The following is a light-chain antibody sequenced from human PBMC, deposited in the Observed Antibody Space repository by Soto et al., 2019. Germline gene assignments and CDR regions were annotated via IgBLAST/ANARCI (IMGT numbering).Light chain of an antibody. CDR2: DAS. CDR1: QSISRS. V-gene: IGKV3D-15*01. CDR3: HQYDSLPLT. J-gene: IGKJ4*01. Sequence: EIVMTQSPAILSVSPGERATLSCRASQSISRSLAWYQQKPGQAPRVLIFDASIRATGIPDRFSASGSGSDFTLTICRLEPDDFAVYYCHQYDSLPLTFGGGTKVDIK.